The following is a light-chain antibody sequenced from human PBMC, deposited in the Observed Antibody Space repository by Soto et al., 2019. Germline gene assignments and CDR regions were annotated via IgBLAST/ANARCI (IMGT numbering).Light chain of an antibody. Sequence: SVLTQSPGTLSLSPGERATLSCRASQSVSSSYLAWYQQKPGQAPRLLIYGASSRATGIPDRFSGSGSGTDFTLTISRLEPEDFAVYYCQQYGSSPRITFGQGTRLAI. CDR3: QQYGSSPRIT. J-gene: IGKJ5*01. V-gene: IGKV3-20*01. CDR2: GAS. CDR1: QSVSSSY.